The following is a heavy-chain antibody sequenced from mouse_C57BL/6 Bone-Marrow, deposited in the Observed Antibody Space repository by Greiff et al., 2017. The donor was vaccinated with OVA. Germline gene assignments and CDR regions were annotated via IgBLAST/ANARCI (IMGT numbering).Heavy chain of an antibody. V-gene: IGHV1-50*01. D-gene: IGHD2-1*01. J-gene: IGHJ3*01. CDR3: ARGNGRWGAY. CDR2: IDPSDGST. CDR1: GYTFTSYW. Sequence: QVQLQQPGAELVKPGASVKLSCKASGYTFTSYWMKWVKQRPGQGLEWIGEIDPSDGSTNYNQKFKGKATLTVDKSSSTAYMQLSSQTSEDAAVYYCARGNGRWGAYWGQGTLVTVSA.